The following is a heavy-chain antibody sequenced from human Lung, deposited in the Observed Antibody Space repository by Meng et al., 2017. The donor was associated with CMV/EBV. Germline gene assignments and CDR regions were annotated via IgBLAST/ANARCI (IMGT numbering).Heavy chain of an antibody. CDR1: GFSLSTSGVG. CDR2: IYWDDDK. J-gene: IGHJ5*02. CDR3: AHRPHYYASGGPGWFDP. Sequence: GPXLVXPTQTLTLTCAFSGFSLSTSGVGVGWIRQPPGKALEWLALIYWDDDKRYSPSLRSRLTITKDTSKNQVVLTMTNMDPVDTATYYCAHRPHYYASGGPGWFDPWGQRXLVTVSS. V-gene: IGHV2-5*02. D-gene: IGHD3-10*01.